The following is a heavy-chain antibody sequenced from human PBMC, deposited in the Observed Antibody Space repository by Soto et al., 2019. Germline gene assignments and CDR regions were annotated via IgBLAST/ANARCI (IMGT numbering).Heavy chain of an antibody. D-gene: IGHD6-19*01. CDR1: GGTFSSYA. Sequence: QVQLVQSGAEVKKPGSSVKVSCKASGGTFSSYAISWVRQAPGQGLEWMGGIIPIFGTANYAQKFQGRVTITADKSTSTAYMELSSLRSEDTAVYYCARDPPLYGSGWYPRNYYYGMDVWGQGTTVTVSS. V-gene: IGHV1-69*06. J-gene: IGHJ6*02. CDR3: ARDPPLYGSGWYPRNYYYGMDV. CDR2: IIPIFGTA.